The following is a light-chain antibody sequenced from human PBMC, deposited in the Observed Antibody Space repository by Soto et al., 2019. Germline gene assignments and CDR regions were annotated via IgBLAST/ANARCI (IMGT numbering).Light chain of an antibody. Sequence: QSALTQPASVSGSPGQSITISCTGTSSDVGGYKYVSWYQHYPGKAPKLMIYEVSNRPSGVSNRFSGSKSGNTASLTISGLQAEDEADYYCAAWDDRLSDLLFGGGTKVTVL. CDR1: SSDVGGYKY. J-gene: IGLJ2*01. CDR3: AAWDDRLSDLL. V-gene: IGLV2-14*01. CDR2: EVS.